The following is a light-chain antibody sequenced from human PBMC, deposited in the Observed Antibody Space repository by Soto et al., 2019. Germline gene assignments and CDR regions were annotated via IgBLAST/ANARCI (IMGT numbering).Light chain of an antibody. Sequence: DIQMTQSPSTLSSSVGDRVTITCRASQSISSCLAWYQQKPGKAPKLLIYDASSLESGVPSRFSGSGSDTDFTLTTNRLQHYYFATYYGEHYSSYPYTFCEGTKLAI. CDR3: EHYSSYPYT. J-gene: IGKJ2*01. CDR2: DAS. CDR1: QSISSC. V-gene: IGKV1-5*01.